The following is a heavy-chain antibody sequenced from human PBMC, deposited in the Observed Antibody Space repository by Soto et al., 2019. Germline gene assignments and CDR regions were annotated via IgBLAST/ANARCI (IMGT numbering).Heavy chain of an antibody. V-gene: IGHV6-1*01. CDR1: GDSVSSNSAA. CDR2: TYYRSKWYN. J-gene: IGHJ6*02. CDR3: ARDRYRSGWWGLVNGMDV. D-gene: IGHD6-19*01. Sequence: SQTLSLTCAISGDSVSSNSAAWNWIRQSPSRGLEWLGRTYYRSKWYNDYAVSVESRITINPDTSKNQFSLQLNSVTPEDTAVYYCARDRYRSGWWGLVNGMDVWGQGTTVTVSS.